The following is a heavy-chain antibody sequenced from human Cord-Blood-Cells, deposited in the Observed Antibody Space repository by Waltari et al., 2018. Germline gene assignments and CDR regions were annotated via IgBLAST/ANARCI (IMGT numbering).Heavy chain of an antibody. J-gene: IGHJ3*02. D-gene: IGHD1-1*01. V-gene: IGHV4-34*01. CDR1: GGSFSGYY. Sequence: QVQLQQWGAGLLKPSETLSLTCAVYGGSFSGYYWSWIRQPPGKGQEWIGEINPGGSTNYNPSLKSRVTLSVDTSKNQFSLKLSSVTAADTAVYYCARGHKVGTHGELETPNAFDIWGQGTMVTVSS. CDR2: INPGGST. CDR3: ARGHKVGTHGELETPNAFDI.